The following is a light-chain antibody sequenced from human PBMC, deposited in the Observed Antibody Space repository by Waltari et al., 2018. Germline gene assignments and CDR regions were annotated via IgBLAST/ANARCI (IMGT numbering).Light chain of an antibody. Sequence: DIVMTQSPDSLAVSLGERATINCKSSQSVLYSSNNKNYLAWYQQKPGRPPTLLIYWASTRESGVPDRFSGNGSGTDFTLTISRLQAEDVAVYYCQQYYTTPLTFGGGTKVEIK. CDR3: QQYYTTPLT. V-gene: IGKV4-1*01. CDR2: WAS. CDR1: QSVLYSSNNKNY. J-gene: IGKJ4*01.